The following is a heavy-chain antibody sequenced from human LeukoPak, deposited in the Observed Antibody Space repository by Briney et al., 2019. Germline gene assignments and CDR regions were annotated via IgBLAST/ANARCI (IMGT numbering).Heavy chain of an antibody. Sequence: PSETLSLTCTVSGGSISSGGYYWSWIRQPPGKGLEWIGYIYHSGSTYYNPSLKSRVTISVDRSKNQFSLKLSSVTAADTAVYYCARGRVIGDENPVLDPWGQGTLVTVSS. CDR1: GGSISSGGYY. V-gene: IGHV4-30-2*01. CDR3: ARGRVIGDENPVLDP. D-gene: IGHD3-10*01. J-gene: IGHJ5*02. CDR2: IYHSGST.